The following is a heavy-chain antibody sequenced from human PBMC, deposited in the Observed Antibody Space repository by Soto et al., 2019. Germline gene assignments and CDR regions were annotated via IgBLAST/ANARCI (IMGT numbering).Heavy chain of an antibody. CDR1: GYTFTSYG. CDR3: ARGPEPGIAAAGTKVAFDI. CDR2: ISAYNGNT. D-gene: IGHD6-13*01. Sequence: QVQLVQSGAEVKKPGASVKVSCKASGYTFTSYGISWVRQAPGQGLEWMGWISAYNGNTNYAQKLQGRVTMTTDKSTSTVYMELRSLRSDDTAVYYCARGPEPGIAAAGTKVAFDIWGQGTMVTVSS. V-gene: IGHV1-18*01. J-gene: IGHJ3*02.